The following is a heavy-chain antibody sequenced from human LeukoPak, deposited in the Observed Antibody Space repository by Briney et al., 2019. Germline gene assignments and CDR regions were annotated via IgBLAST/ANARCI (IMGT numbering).Heavy chain of an antibody. Sequence: GGSLRLSCAASGFTFGSFGMNWVRQAPGKGLEWVSVIYSGGSTYYADSVKGRFTISRDNSKNTLYLQMNSLGAEDTAVYYCARDSPPTTVTSRAFDIWGQGTMVTVSS. J-gene: IGHJ3*02. D-gene: IGHD4-17*01. CDR2: IYSGGST. CDR1: GFTFGSFG. CDR3: ARDSPPTTVTSRAFDI. V-gene: IGHV3-53*01.